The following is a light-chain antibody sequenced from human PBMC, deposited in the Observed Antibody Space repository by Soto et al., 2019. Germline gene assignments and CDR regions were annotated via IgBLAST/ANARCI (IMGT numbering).Light chain of an antibody. J-gene: IGKJ3*01. Sequence: EIVLTQSPVTLSLSPGERATLSCRASQSVKRNLAWYQQRPGQAPRLLIYDASNRATGIPARFSGSGSGTAFTLTISSLEPEDFALYYCQQRSNWAFTFGPGTKVDIK. V-gene: IGKV3-11*01. CDR2: DAS. CDR3: QQRSNWAFT. CDR1: QSVKRN.